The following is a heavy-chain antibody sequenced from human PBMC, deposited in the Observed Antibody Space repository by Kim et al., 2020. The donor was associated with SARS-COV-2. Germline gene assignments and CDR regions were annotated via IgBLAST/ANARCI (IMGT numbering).Heavy chain of an antibody. J-gene: IGHJ6*02. CDR3: ARDPWVRVLFHYYYGMDV. Sequence: RGRFTIPRDNAKNTLSLQMNSLRAEDTAVYYCARDPWVRVLFHYYYGMDVWGQGTTVTVSS. V-gene: IGHV3-11*06. D-gene: IGHD1-26*01.